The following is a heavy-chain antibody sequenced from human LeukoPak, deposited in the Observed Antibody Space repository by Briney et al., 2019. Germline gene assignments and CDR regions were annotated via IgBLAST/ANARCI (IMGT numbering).Heavy chain of an antibody. CDR1: GGSISSSSYY. CDR2: IYYSGST. CDR3: ARQKRGIQLWSYFDY. D-gene: IGHD5-18*01. Sequence: SSETLSLTCTVSGGSISSSSYYWGWIRQPPGKGLEWIGSIYYSGSTYYNPSLKSRVTISVDTSKNQFSLKLSSVTAADTAVYYCARQKRGIQLWSYFDYWGQGTLVTVSS. J-gene: IGHJ4*02. V-gene: IGHV4-39*01.